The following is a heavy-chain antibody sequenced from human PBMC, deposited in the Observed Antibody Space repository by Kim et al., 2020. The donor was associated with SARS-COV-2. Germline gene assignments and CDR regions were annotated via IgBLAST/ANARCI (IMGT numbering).Heavy chain of an antibody. J-gene: IGHJ4*02. CDR2: IYYSGST. CDR1: GGSISSYY. Sequence: SETLSLTCTVSGGSISSYYWSWIRQPPGKGLEWIGYIYYSGSTNYNPSLKSRVTISVDTSKNQFSLKLSSVTAADTAVYYCARGRYYDILTGYYVKTEKRENYFDYWGQGTLVTVSS. D-gene: IGHD3-9*01. V-gene: IGHV4-59*01. CDR3: ARGRYYDILTGYYVKTEKRENYFDY.